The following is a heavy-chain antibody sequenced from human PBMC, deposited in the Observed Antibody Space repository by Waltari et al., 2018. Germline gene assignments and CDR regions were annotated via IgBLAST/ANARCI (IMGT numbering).Heavy chain of an antibody. V-gene: IGHV3-23*04. CDR1: GFTFSSYT. D-gene: IGHD3-3*01. Sequence: EVQLVESGGGLVQPGGSLRLSCVASGFTFSSYTMTWVRQAPGKGLEWVSDISGDGADTYYAHSVRGRFTISRDNSQNTLYLQMNSLTVEDTAVYYCLRGGFGVVTDYWGQGILVTVSS. CDR2: ISGDGADT. CDR3: LRGGFGVVTDY. J-gene: IGHJ4*02.